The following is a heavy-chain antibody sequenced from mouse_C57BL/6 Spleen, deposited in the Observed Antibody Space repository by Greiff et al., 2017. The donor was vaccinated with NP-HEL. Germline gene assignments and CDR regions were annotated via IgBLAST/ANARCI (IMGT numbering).Heavy chain of an antibody. V-gene: IGHV5-6*01. CDR3: ARLEFSWFAY. J-gene: IGHJ3*01. Sequence: EVKLVESGGDLVKPGGSLKLSCAASGFTFSSYGMSWVRQTPDKRLEWVATISSGGSYTYYPDSVKGRFTISRDNAKNTLYLQMSSLKSEDTAMYYCARLEFSWFAYWGQGTLVTVSA. CDR2: ISSGGSYT. CDR1: GFTFSSYG.